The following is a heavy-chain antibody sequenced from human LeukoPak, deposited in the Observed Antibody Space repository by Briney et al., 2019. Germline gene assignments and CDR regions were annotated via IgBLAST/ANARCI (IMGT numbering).Heavy chain of an antibody. J-gene: IGHJ3*02. CDR1: GGSISSYY. D-gene: IGHD3-9*01. CDR3: ARDLPDYNISADGFDI. Sequence: SETLSLTCTVSGGSISSYYWSWIRQPPGKGLEWIGYIYYSGSTNYNPSLKSRVTISVDTSKNQFSLKLSSVTAADTAVYYCARDLPDYNISADGFDIWGQGTMVTVSS. V-gene: IGHV4-59*01. CDR2: IYYSGST.